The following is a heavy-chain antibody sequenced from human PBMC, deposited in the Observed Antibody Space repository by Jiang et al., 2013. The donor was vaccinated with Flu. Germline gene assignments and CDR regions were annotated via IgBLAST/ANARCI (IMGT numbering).Heavy chain of an antibody. CDR2: IIPIFGTA. D-gene: IGHD4-17*01. V-gene: IGHV1-69*06. CDR1: GGTFSSYA. J-gene: IGHJ4*02. CDR3: ARVSDYGDEDGIFDY. Sequence: CKASGGTFSSYAISWVRQAPGQGLEWMGGIIPIFGTANYAQKFQGRVTITADKSTSTAYMELSSLRSEDTAVYYCARVSDYGDEDGIFDYWGQGTLVTVSS.